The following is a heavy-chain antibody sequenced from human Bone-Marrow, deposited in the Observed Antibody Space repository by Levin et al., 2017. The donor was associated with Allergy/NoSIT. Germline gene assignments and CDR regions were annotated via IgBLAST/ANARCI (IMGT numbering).Heavy chain of an antibody. D-gene: IGHD2-21*01. CDR1: AFTFSNYG. V-gene: IGHV3-30*18. CDR2: ISFDGSQK. Sequence: PGGSLRLSCGASAFTFSNYGMYWVRQAPGKGLDWVAAISFDGSQKLYADSVKGRFTISRDNSKNTLYLQLNSLNADDTGVYYCAKDRLGPNCAGECTPLGYFYFMDVWGKGTTLIVSS. CDR3: AKDRLGPNCAGECTPLGYFYFMDV. J-gene: IGHJ6*03.